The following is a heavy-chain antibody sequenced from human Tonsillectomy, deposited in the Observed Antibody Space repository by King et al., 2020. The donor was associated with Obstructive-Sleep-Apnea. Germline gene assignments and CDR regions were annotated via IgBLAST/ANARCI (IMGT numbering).Heavy chain of an antibody. CDR3: ARVFTRYYDSSGYSNWFDP. Sequence: QLQESGPGLVKPSETLSLTCTVSGGSISSSSYYWGWIRQPPGKGLEWIGSIYYSGSTYYNPPLKSRVTISVDTSKNQFSLKLSSVTAADTAVYYCARVFTRYYDSSGYSNWFDPWGQGTLVTVSS. CDR1: GGSISSSSYY. J-gene: IGHJ5*02. CDR2: IYYSGST. V-gene: IGHV4-39*07. D-gene: IGHD3-22*01.